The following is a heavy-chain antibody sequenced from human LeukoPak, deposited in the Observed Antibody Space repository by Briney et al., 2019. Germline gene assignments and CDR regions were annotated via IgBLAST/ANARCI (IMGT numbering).Heavy chain of an antibody. V-gene: IGHV4-4*07. J-gene: IGHJ5*02. CDR3: ARRRAGLRRDLWFDP. CDR2: IYTSGST. CDR1: GGSISSYY. D-gene: IGHD2-15*01. Sequence: SETLSLTCTVSGGSISSYYWSWIRQPAGKGLEWIGRIYTSGSTNYNPSLKSRVTISVDTSKNQFSLKLSSVTAADTAVYYCARRRAGLRRDLWFDPWGQGTLVTVSS.